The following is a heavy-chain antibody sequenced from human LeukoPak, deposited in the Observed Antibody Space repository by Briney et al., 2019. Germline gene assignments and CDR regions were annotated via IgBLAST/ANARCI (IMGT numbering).Heavy chain of an antibody. J-gene: IGHJ4*02. CDR1: GFTFGSHA. Sequence: HPGGSLRLSCEASGFTFGSHAMSWLRQAPGKGLEGVSAISGSGGSTSYADSVKGRFTISRDNSKNTLYLQMNSLRTEDTAVYYCAKGPPGSLFGVVNPGFDYWGQGTLVTVSS. CDR3: AKGPPGSLFGVVNPGFDY. D-gene: IGHD3-3*01. V-gene: IGHV3-23*01. CDR2: ISGSGGST.